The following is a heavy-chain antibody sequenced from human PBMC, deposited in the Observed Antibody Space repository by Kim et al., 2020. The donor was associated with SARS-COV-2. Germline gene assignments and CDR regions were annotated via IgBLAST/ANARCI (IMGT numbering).Heavy chain of an antibody. CDR2: AK. V-gene: IGHV3-7*01. J-gene: IGHJ3*02. Sequence: AKYYVDSVKGRFTISRDNAENALDLQMNSLGDEDTAVYYCARGVAFDIWGQGTVVTVSS. CDR3: ARGVAFDI.